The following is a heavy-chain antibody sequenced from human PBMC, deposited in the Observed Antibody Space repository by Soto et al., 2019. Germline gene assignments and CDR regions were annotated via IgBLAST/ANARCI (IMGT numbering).Heavy chain of an antibody. J-gene: IGHJ5*02. CDR1: GFTFSSYA. D-gene: IGHD4-4*01. Sequence: GSLRLSCAASGFTFSSYAMSWVRQAPGKGLEWVSAISGSGGSTYYADSVKGRFTISRDNSKNTLYLQMNSLRAEDTAVYYCAKDHYSNKLYNWFDPWGQGTLVTVSS. CDR3: AKDHYSNKLYNWFDP. CDR2: ISGSGGST. V-gene: IGHV3-23*01.